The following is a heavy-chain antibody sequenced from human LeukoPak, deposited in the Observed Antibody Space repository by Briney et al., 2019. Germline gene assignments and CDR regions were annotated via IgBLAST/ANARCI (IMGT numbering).Heavy chain of an antibody. V-gene: IGHV4-30-4*01. J-gene: IGHJ6*04. CDR1: GGSISSGDYY. CDR3: ARVVTMVRGVIITVPDHGMDV. CDR2: IYYSGST. Sequence: PSQTLSLTCTVSGGSISSGDYYWSWIRQPPGKGLEWIGYIYYSGSTYYNPSLKSRVTISVDTSKNQFSLKLSSVTAADTAVYYCARVVTMVRGVIITVPDHGMDVWGKGTTVTVSS. D-gene: IGHD3-10*01.